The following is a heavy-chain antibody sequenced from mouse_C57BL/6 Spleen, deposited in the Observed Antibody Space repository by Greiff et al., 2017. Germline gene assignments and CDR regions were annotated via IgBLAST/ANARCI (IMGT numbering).Heavy chain of an antibody. V-gene: IGHV14-4*01. J-gene: IGHJ2*01. CDR1: GFNIKDDY. CDR2: IDPENGDT. D-gene: IGHD3-1*01. Sequence: VQLQQSGAELVRPGASVKLSCTASGFNIKDDYMHWVKQRPEQGLEWIGWIDPENGDTEYASKFQGKATITADTSSNTAYLQLSSLTSEDSAVYYCTSGVGNYFDYWGQGTTLTVSS. CDR3: TSGVGNYFDY.